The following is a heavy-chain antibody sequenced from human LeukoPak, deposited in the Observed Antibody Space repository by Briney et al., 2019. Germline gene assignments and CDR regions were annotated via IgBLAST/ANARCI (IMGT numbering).Heavy chain of an antibody. J-gene: IGHJ4*02. D-gene: IGHD3-22*01. V-gene: IGHV3-23*01. CDR1: GFTFSSYA. CDR2: IRGSGGST. CDR3: ASDVQIYSSDYYGFDH. Sequence: PGGSLRLSCAASGFTFSSYAMSWVRQAPGKGLEWVSTIRGSGGSTYYADSVKGRFTISRDNSKNTLYLQMNSLRAEDTAVYYCASDVQIYSSDYYGFDHWGQGTLVTVSS.